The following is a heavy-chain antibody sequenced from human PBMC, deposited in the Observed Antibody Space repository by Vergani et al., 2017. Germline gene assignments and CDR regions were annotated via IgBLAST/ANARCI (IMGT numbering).Heavy chain of an antibody. V-gene: IGHV3-23*01. CDR3: AKQGCTSATCYTNF. D-gene: IGHD2-2*02. J-gene: IGHJ4*02. Sequence: EMQLLESGGGLVQPGGSLRLSCAASGFTFSDCAMNWGRQAPGKGLEWVSSISGSGGNTYYADSVKGRFTISRDNSKNVLSLQMNSLRAEDTAVYYCAKQGCTSATCYTNFWGQGTLVTVSS. CDR1: GFTFSDCA. CDR2: ISGSGGNT.